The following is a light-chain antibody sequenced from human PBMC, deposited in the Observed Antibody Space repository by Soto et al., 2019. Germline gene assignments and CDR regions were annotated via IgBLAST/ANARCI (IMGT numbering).Light chain of an antibody. Sequence: EVVMRQSPATLSGSPGEGATLSCRASQGIGDTLAWYQHKPGQTPRLLIYESSNRATGIPARFSGSGSGTDFTLTIRRLEPEDFAVYYCQQYGSSYPWTFGQGTKVDIK. J-gene: IGKJ1*01. V-gene: IGKV3-20*01. CDR2: ESS. CDR3: QQYGSSYPWT. CDR1: QGIGDT.